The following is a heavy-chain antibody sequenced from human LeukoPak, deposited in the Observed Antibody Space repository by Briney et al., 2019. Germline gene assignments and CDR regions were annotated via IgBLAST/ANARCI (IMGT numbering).Heavy chain of an antibody. CDR1: GFTFSVYA. CDR3: ARDICSSTSCYFSR. CDR2: INNSGGRT. D-gene: IGHD2-2*01. Sequence: GGSLRLSCAASGFTFSVYAMTWVRQAPGKGLEWVSGINNSGGRTYYADSVNGRFTISRDNAKNSLYLQMNSLRAEDTAVYYCARDICSSTSCYFSRWGQRTLVTVSS. J-gene: IGHJ4*02. V-gene: IGHV3-23*01.